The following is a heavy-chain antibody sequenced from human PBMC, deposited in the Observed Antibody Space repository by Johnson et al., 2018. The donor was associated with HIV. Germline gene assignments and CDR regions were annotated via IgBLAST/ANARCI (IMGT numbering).Heavy chain of an antibody. D-gene: IGHD6-13*01. CDR1: GFTFSSYA. CDR2: ISYDGSNK. Sequence: QVQLVESGGGVVQPGRSLRLSCAASGFTFSSYAMHWVRQAPGKGLAWVAVISYDGSNKYYADSVKGRFTISRDNAKNSLYMQMNSLGAEDTAVYYCARDEAAVRMVANDAFDIWGQGTMVTVSS. CDR3: ARDEAAVRMVANDAFDI. J-gene: IGHJ3*02. V-gene: IGHV3-30-3*01.